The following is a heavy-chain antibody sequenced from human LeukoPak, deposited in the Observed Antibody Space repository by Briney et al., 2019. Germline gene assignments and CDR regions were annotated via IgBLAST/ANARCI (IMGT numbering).Heavy chain of an antibody. CDR3: AKDKTRIDSSFDY. CDR1: GFTFSSYA. D-gene: IGHD3-22*01. Sequence: GGSLRLSCAASGFTFSSYAMSWVRQAPGKGLEWDSAISGSGGSTYYADSVKGRFTISRDNSKNTLYLQMNSLRAEDTAVYYCAKDKTRIDSSFDYWGQGTLVTVSS. CDR2: ISGSGGST. J-gene: IGHJ4*02. V-gene: IGHV3-23*01.